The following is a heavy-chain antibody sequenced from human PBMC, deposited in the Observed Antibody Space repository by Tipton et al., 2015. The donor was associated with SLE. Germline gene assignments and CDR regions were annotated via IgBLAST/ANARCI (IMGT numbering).Heavy chain of an antibody. V-gene: IGHV4-34*01. Sequence: TLSLTCAVYGGSFSGYYWSWIRQPPGKGLEWIGEINHSGSTYYNPSLKSRVTISVDTSKNQFSLKLSSVTAADTAVYYCARDVAPGTTVTTQEDYWGQGTLVTVSS. CDR1: GGSFSGYY. CDR2: INHSGST. J-gene: IGHJ4*02. D-gene: IGHD4-17*01. CDR3: ARDVAPGTTVTTQEDY.